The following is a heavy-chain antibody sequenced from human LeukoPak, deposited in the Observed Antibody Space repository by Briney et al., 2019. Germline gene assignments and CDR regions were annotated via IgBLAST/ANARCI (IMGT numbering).Heavy chain of an antibody. J-gene: IGHJ4*02. D-gene: IGHD2-2*01. CDR1: GFTFSDYC. CDR3: ARASRYCSSTSCYGGFDY. Sequence: GGSLRLSCAASGFTFSDYCMSWIRQAPGKGLEWVSYISSSGSTIYYADSVKGRFTISRDNAKDSLYLQMNSLRAEDTAVYYCARASRYCSSTSCYGGFDYWGQGTLVTVSS. V-gene: IGHV3-11*01. CDR2: ISSSGSTI.